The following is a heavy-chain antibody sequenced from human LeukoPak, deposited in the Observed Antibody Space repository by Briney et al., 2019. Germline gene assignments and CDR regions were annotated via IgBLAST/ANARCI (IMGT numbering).Heavy chain of an antibody. CDR3: AGRGYSYGTPGY. CDR1: GFTFSNHG. J-gene: IGHJ4*02. D-gene: IGHD5-18*01. Sequence: GGSLRLSCAASGFTFSNHGMNWVRQAPGKGLEWVSAISGSGGSTYYADSVKGRFTISRDNSKNTLYLQMNSLRAEDTAVYYCAGRGYSYGTPGYWGQGTLVTVSS. CDR2: ISGSGGST. V-gene: IGHV3-23*01.